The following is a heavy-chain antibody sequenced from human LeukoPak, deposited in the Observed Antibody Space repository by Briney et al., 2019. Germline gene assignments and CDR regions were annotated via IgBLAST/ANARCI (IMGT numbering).Heavy chain of an antibody. Sequence: SVKVSCKASGGTFSSYAISWVRQAPGQGLEWMGGIIPIFGTANYAQKFQGRVTITADESTSTAYMELSSLRSEDTAVYYCASSRATVTSNWFDPWGQGTLVTVSS. CDR2: IIPIFGTA. D-gene: IGHD4-17*01. CDR1: GGTFSSYA. CDR3: ASSRATVTSNWFDP. V-gene: IGHV1-69*01. J-gene: IGHJ5*02.